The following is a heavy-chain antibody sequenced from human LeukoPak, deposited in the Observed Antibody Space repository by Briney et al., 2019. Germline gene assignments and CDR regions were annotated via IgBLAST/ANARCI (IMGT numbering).Heavy chain of an antibody. V-gene: IGHV3-30*03. J-gene: IGHJ4*02. D-gene: IGHD1-26*01. CDR1: GFTFSSYG. Sequence: GGSLRLSCAASGFTFSSYGMHWVRQAPGKGLEWVAVISYDGSNKYYADSVKGRFTISRDNSKNTLYLQMNSLRAEDTAVYYCARDVGRGRELLHQLDYWGQGTLVTVSS. CDR3: ARDVGRGRELLHQLDY. CDR2: ISYDGSNK.